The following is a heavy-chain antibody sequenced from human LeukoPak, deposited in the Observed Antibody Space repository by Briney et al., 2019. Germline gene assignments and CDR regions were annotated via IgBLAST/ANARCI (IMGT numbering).Heavy chain of an antibody. CDR3: ARHKDYYYSYMDV. Sequence: SETLSLTCTVSGGSISSGSYYWSWIRQPAGKGLEWIGRIYTSGSTNYNPSLKSRATISVDTSKNQFSLKLSSVTAADTAVYYCARHKDYYYSYMDVWGKGTTVTISS. V-gene: IGHV4-61*02. CDR2: IYTSGST. J-gene: IGHJ6*03. CDR1: GGSISSGSYY.